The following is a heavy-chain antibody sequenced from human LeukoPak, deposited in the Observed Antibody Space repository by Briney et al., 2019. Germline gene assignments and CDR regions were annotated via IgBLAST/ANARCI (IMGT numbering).Heavy chain of an antibody. CDR2: ISTISTIT. CDR1: GFSFSDYY. CDR3: ARGRDGRGYPVFQY. J-gene: IGHJ1*01. D-gene: IGHD3-22*01. Sequence: GGSLRLSCAASGFSFSDYYMSWIRQAPGKGLEWISYISTISTITYNADSVKGRFTVSRGNAKNSLYLQMDSLRAEDTAVYYCARGRDGRGYPVFQYWGQGALVTVSS. V-gene: IGHV3-11*01.